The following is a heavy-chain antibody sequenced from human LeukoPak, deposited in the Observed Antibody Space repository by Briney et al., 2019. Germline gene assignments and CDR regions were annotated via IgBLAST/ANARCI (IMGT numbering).Heavy chain of an antibody. V-gene: IGHV1-2*02. CDR2: INPNSGGT. D-gene: IGHD3-10*01. CDR3: ARIELYGSGSG. J-gene: IGHJ4*02. CDR1: GYTFTGYY. Sequence: ASVKVSCKASGYTFTGYYTHWVRQAPGQGLEWMGWINPNSGGTNYAQKFQGRVTMTRDTSISAAYMELSRLRSDDTAVYYCARIELYGSGSGWGQGTLVTVSS.